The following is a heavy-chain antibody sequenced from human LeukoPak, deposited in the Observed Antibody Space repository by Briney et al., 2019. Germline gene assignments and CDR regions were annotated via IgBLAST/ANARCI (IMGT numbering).Heavy chain of an antibody. CDR2: INNDGSYT. J-gene: IGHJ6*02. V-gene: IGHV3-74*01. CDR3: ARMDHDILVPSGMDV. CDR1: GFTFSSYA. D-gene: IGHD1-1*01. Sequence: GGSLRLSCAASGFTFSSYAMSWVRHAPGKGLVWVSRINNDGSYTSYADSVKGRFTISRDNAKNTLYVQMNSLRAEDTAVYYCARMDHDILVPSGMDVWGQGTTVTVSS.